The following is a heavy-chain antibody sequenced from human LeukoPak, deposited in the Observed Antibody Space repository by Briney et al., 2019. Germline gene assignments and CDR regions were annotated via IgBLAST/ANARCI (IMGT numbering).Heavy chain of an antibody. CDR2: IIPVFGTA. CDR1: GGTFSSYA. Sequence: GASVKVSCKASGGTFSSYAISWVRQAPGQGLEWMGGIIPVFGTANYAQKFQGRVTITADESTSTAYMELSSLRSEDTAVYYCAREAYYDILTRWDNWFDPWGQGALVTVSS. D-gene: IGHD3-9*01. CDR3: AREAYYDILTRWDNWFDP. J-gene: IGHJ5*02. V-gene: IGHV1-69*13.